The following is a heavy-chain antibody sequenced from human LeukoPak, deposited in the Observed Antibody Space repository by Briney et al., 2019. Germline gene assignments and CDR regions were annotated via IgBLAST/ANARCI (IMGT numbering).Heavy chain of an antibody. J-gene: IGHJ4*02. CDR3: ARALGYSFDY. Sequence: KASETLSLTCTVSGGSISSSSYYWGWIRQPPGKGLEWIGSIYYSGSTYYNPSLKSRVTISVDTSKNQFSLKLSSVTAADTAVYYCARALGYSFDYWGQGTPVTVSS. CDR1: GGSISSSSYY. D-gene: IGHD5-18*01. CDR2: IYYSGST. V-gene: IGHV4-39*01.